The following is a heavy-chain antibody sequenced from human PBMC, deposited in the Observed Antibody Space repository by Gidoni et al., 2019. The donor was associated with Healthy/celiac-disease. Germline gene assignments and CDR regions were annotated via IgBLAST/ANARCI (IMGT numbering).Heavy chain of an antibody. V-gene: IGHV3-53*01. D-gene: IGHD2-15*01. CDR1: GFTVSSNY. Sequence: EVQLVESGGGLIQPGGSLRLSCAASGFTVSSNYMSWVRQAPGKGLEWVSVIYSGGSTYYADSVKGRFTISRDKSKNTLYLQRNSRRAEDTAVYYCAREGGVAATGAFDIWGQGTMVTVSS. CDR2: IYSGGST. J-gene: IGHJ3*02. CDR3: AREGGVAATGAFDI.